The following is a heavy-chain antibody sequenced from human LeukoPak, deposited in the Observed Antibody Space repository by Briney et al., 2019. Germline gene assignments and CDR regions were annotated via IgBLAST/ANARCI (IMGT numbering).Heavy chain of an antibody. CDR1: GGSISSYY. CDR3: ARANRVAAAGTYGFDY. CDR2: IYYSGST. J-gene: IGHJ4*02. Sequence: SETLSLTCTVSGGSISSYYWSWIRQPPGKGLEWIGYIYYSGSTNYNPSLKSRVTISVDTSKNQFSLKLSSVTAADTAVYYCARANRVAAAGTYGFDYWGQGTLVTVSS. V-gene: IGHV4-59*01. D-gene: IGHD6-13*01.